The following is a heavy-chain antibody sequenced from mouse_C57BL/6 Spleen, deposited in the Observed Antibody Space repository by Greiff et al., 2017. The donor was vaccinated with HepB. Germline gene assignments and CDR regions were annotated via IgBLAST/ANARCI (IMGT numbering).Heavy chain of an antibody. J-gene: IGHJ1*03. CDR1: GYTFTSYW. D-gene: IGHD2-5*01. CDR3: ARGGSNYPYWYFDV. CDR2: INPSNGGT. V-gene: IGHV1-53*01. Sequence: VQLQQPGTELVKPGASVKLSCKASGYTFTSYWMHWVKQRPGQGLEWIGNINPSNGGTNYNEKFKSKATLTVDKSSSTAYMQLSSLTSEDSAVYYCARGGSNYPYWYFDVWGTGTTVTVSS.